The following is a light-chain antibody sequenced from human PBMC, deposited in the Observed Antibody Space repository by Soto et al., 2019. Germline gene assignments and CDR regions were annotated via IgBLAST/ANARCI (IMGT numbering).Light chain of an antibody. J-gene: IGKJ5*01. CDR2: AAS. CDR1: QDIINH. Sequence: DIQMTQSPSSLSASVGDTVTITCRASQDIINHLAWYQQKPGKVPNLLIYAASTLHSGVPSRFRGSGSGTHFTLTISSLQPEDVATYYCLNYYLALGTFGGGTRLEIK. V-gene: IGKV1-27*01. CDR3: LNYYLALGT.